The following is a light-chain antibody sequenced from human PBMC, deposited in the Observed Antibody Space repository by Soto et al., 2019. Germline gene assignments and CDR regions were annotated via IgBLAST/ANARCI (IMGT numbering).Light chain of an antibody. CDR3: QQYVTSRRT. Sequence: EIVMTQYPATQSVSPGERASLSSRASQSVSSNLAWYQQKPGQTPRLLIYGASSRAAGIPDRFSGSGSGTDFTLTINRLEPEDFAVYYCQQYVTSRRTFGPGTKVDIK. V-gene: IGKV3-20*01. CDR2: GAS. J-gene: IGKJ1*01. CDR1: QSVSSN.